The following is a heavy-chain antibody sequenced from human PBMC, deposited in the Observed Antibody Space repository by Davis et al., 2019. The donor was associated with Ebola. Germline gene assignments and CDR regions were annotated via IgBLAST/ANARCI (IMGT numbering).Heavy chain of an antibody. CDR1: GGSISSYY. CDR3: ARHLAARPHFDY. V-gene: IGHV4-59*01. J-gene: IGHJ4*02. D-gene: IGHD6-6*01. CDR2: IYYSGST. Sequence: MPSETLSLTCTVSGGSISSYYWSWIRQPPGKGLEWIGYIYYSGSTNYNPSLKSRVTISVDTSKNQFSLKLSSVTAADTAVYYCARHLAARPHFDYWGQGTLVTVSS.